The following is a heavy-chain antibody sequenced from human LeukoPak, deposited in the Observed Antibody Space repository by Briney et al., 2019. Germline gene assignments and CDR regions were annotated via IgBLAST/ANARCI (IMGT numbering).Heavy chain of an antibody. D-gene: IGHD4/OR15-4a*01. CDR1: TGSVTSSSYY. CDR3: ATKSGDNPFDY. J-gene: IGHJ4*02. Sequence: PSETLSLTCTVSTGSVTSSSYYWGWIRQPPGKGLEWIGGIHYSGSTYYNPSLKSRVSISVEASKNQFSLKLSSVTASDTAVYYCATKSGDNPFDYWGQGTLVTVSS. V-gene: IGHV4-39*01. CDR2: IHYSGST.